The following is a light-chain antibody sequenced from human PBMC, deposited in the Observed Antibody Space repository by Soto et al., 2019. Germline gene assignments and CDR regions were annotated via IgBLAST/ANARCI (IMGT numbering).Light chain of an antibody. CDR1: QSVSSNF. V-gene: IGKV3D-20*02. CDR3: QQRYNWPWT. Sequence: EIVLTQSPGTLSLSPGERATLSCRASQSVSSNFLAWYQQKPGQAPRLLIYGASNRAAGIPDRFSGSGSGTDFTLTISRLEPEDFAVYYCQQRYNWPWTFGQGTKVDIK. J-gene: IGKJ1*01. CDR2: GAS.